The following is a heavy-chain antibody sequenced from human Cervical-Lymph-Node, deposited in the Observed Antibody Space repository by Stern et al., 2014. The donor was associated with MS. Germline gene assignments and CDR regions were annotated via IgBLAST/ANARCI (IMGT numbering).Heavy chain of an antibody. V-gene: IGHV3-21*01. D-gene: IGHD4-23*01. CDR3: ARGRGGNYRYYFDY. Sequence: EVQLVESGGGLVKPGGSLRLSCAASGFTFSSYSMNWVRQAPGQGLEWVASISSGGSYIYYAASPQGRIIISRDNAKNSLYLQMNSLRAEDTAVYYCARGRGGNYRYYFDYWGQGTLVTVSS. J-gene: IGHJ4*02. CDR2: ISSGGSYI. CDR1: GFTFSSYS.